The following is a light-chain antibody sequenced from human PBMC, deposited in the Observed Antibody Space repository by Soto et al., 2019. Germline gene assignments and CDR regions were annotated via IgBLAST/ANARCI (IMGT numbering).Light chain of an antibody. CDR2: DAS. CDR3: QLFNCYS. V-gene: IGKV1-5*01. CDR1: QNIATW. J-gene: IGKJ2*01. Sequence: DIQMTQSPSILSASIGDRVTITCRASQNIATWVAWYQQKPGKAPRLLIYDASNLESGVPSRFSGSGSGTEFNLTISSLQPDDFGTYFCQLFNCYSFGPGTEVDIK.